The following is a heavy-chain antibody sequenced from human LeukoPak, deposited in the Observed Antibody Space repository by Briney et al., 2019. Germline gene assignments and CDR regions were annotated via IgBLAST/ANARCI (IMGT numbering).Heavy chain of an antibody. D-gene: IGHD3-9*01. CDR1: GYTFTSYY. CDR2: INPSGGST. V-gene: IGHV1-46*01. CDR3: ARDRPPQYYDILTDLYGMDV. Sequence: ASVKVSFKASGYTFTSYYMHWVRQAPGQGLEWMGIINPSGGSTSYAQKFQGRVTWTRDTSTSTVYMELSSLRSEDTAVYYCARDRPPQYYDILTDLYGMDVWGQGTTVTVSS. J-gene: IGHJ6*02.